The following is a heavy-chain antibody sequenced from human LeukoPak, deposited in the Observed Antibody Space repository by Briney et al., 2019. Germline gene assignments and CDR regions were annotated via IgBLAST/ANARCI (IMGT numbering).Heavy chain of an antibody. CDR2: IYHSGST. V-gene: IGHV4-30-2*01. J-gene: IGHJ4*02. Sequence: SETLSLTCTVSGGSISSYSWSWIRQPPGKGLEWIGYIYHSGSTYYNPSLKSRVTISVDRSKNQFSLKLSSVTAADTAVYYCARGSRYSSSWYYFDYWGQGTLVTVSP. CDR3: ARGSRYSSSWYYFDY. D-gene: IGHD6-13*01. CDR1: GGSISSYS.